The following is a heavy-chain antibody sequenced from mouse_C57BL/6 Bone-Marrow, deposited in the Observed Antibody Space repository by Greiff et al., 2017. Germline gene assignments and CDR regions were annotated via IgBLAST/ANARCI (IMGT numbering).Heavy chain of an antibody. CDR3: ARYTTVVAYYFDY. Sequence: VQLQQSGAELVRPGTSVKVSCKASGYAFTNYLIEWVKQRPGQGLEWIGVINPGSGGTKYNEKFKGKATLTADKSSSTAYMQLSSLTSEDSAVXFCARYTTVVAYYFDYWGQGTTRTVSS. CDR1: GYAFTNYL. J-gene: IGHJ2*01. CDR2: INPGSGGT. V-gene: IGHV1-54*01. D-gene: IGHD1-1*01.